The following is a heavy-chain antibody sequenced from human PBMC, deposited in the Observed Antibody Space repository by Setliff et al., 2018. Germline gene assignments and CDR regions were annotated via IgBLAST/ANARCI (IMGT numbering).Heavy chain of an antibody. CDR1: GGSFSNYY. D-gene: IGHD3-10*01. CDR2: INHSGST. Sequence: SETLSLTCTVYGGSFSNYYWSWIRQPPGKGLEWIGEINHSGSTNYNPSLKSRVTISVDTSTNQFSPKLRSVTAADTAVYYCARLSWDGLRYHGLDVWGQGTTVTVSS. CDR3: ARLSWDGLRYHGLDV. V-gene: IGHV4-34*01. J-gene: IGHJ6*02.